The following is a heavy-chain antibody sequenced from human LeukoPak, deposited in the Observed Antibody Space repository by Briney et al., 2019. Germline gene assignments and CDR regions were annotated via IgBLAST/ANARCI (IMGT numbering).Heavy chain of an antibody. J-gene: IGHJ4*02. CDR3: ARSQLDQYYFDY. V-gene: IGHV1-69*02. D-gene: IGHD6-13*01. CDR1: GYTFTSYN. Sequence: ASVKVSCKASGYTFTSYNMHWVRQAPGQGLEWMGRIIPILGIANYAQKLQGRVTITADKSTSTAYMELSSLRSEDTAVYYCARSQLDQYYFDYWGQGTLVTVSS. CDR2: IIPILGIA.